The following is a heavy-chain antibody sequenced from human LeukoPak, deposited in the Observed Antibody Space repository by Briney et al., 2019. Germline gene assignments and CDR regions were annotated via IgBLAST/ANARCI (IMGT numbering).Heavy chain of an antibody. CDR3: ARVGTSVGYNWFDP. Sequence: PSETLSLTCAVSGYPISSGYYWGWIRQPPGKGLEWIGSIYHSGSTYYNPSLKSRVTISVDTSKNQFSLKLSSVTAADTAVYYCARVGTSVGYNWFDPWGQGTLVTVSS. CDR1: GYPISSGYY. CDR2: IYHSGST. D-gene: IGHD5/OR15-5a*01. V-gene: IGHV4-38-2*01. J-gene: IGHJ5*02.